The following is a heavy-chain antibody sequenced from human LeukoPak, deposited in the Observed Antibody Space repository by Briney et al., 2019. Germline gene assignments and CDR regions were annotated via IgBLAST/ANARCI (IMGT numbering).Heavy chain of an antibody. CDR1: GYTFTSYG. CDR2: ISTSNGNT. Sequence: ASVKVSCKASGYTFTSYGISWVRQAPGQGLEWMGWISTSNGNTNYAQKLQGRVTMTTDTSTSTAYMELRSLRSDDTAVYYCARGNYDFWSGYPTSTHYFDYWGQGTLVTVSS. J-gene: IGHJ4*02. D-gene: IGHD3-3*01. V-gene: IGHV1-18*04. CDR3: ARGNYDFWSGYPTSTHYFDY.